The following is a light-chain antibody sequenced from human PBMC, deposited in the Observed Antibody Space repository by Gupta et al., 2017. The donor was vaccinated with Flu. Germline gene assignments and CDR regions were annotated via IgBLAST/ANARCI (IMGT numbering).Light chain of an antibody. CDR1: SSDVGGYNY. V-gene: IGLV2-14*01. CDR3: SSYRITTTLEG. Sequence: GTSSDVGGYNYVSWYQQHPGKAPKLMIYEVTNRPSGVSNRFSGSKSGNTASLTISGLQAEDEADYYCSSYRITTTLEGFGGGTKLTVL. CDR2: EVT. J-gene: IGLJ3*02.